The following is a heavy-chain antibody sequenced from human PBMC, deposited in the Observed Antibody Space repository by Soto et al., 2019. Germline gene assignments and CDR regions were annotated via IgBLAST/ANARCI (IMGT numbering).Heavy chain of an antibody. D-gene: IGHD3-3*01. Sequence: SVKVSCKASGFTFTSSAVQWVRQARGQRLEWIGWIVVGSGNTNYAQKFQERVTITRDMSTSTAYMELSSLRSEDTAVYYCAAVQAWRFLEWGGGMDVWGQGTTVTVSS. CDR2: IVVGSGNT. V-gene: IGHV1-58*01. J-gene: IGHJ6*02. CDR1: GFTFTSSA. CDR3: AAVQAWRFLEWGGGMDV.